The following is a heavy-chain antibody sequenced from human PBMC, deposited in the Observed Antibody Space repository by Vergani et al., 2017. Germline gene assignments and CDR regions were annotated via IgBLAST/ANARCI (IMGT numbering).Heavy chain of an antibody. CDR3: AKDRPRDWETPLFLFDY. J-gene: IGHJ4*02. CDR1: GFTFTSYG. CDR2: ISASGGST. Sequence: EVQLLESGGGLVQPGESLRLSCTVSGFTFTSYGISWVRQAPGKGLEWVSGISASGGSTYYTDSVKGRFIISRDISKNTLYLLMSSLRADDTAVYYCAKDRPRDWETPLFLFDYWGQGTLVAVSS. V-gene: IGHV3-23*01. D-gene: IGHD1-26*01.